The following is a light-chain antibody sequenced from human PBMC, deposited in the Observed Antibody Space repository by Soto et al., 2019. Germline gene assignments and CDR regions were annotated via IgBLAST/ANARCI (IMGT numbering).Light chain of an antibody. CDR2: SDT. CDR1: NIGSQG. J-gene: IGLJ2*01. V-gene: IGLV3-21*01. CDR3: QVWDSGSGHVL. Sequence: SYELTQPHSVSLAPGETARLSCGGNNIGSQGVHWYQQKQGQAPVLVIYSDTDLPPVIPERFSRSNSANMATLTISRVEAWYEHDCYYQVWDSGSGHVLFGGGTKLTV.